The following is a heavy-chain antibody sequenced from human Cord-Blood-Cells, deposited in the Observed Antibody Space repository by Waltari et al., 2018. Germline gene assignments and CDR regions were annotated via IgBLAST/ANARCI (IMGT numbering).Heavy chain of an antibody. Sequence: QAQLPQWGAGLLKPSETLSLTCAVYGGSFSGYYWCWIRQPPGKGLEWIGEINHSGMTYHNPALKSRVTISVETSENQSPLKLSSVSAADTAVYYCARGLYIAAAGTDYVDYWRQGTLVTVSS. CDR1: GGSFSGYY. CDR3: ARGLYIAAAGTDYVDY. D-gene: IGHD6-13*01. J-gene: IGHJ4*02. CDR2: INHSGMT. V-gene: IGHV4-34*01.